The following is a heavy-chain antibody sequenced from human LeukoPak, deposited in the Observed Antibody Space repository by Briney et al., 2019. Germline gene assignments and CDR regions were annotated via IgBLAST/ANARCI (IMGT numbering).Heavy chain of an antibody. V-gene: IGHV3-74*01. J-gene: IGHJ4*02. D-gene: IGHD1-14*01. CDR3: ARRSNPPGRIDH. CDR1: GFTFSSYW. Sequence: GGSLRLSCAASGFTFSSYWMHWVRQAPGEGLVWVSRINSDGSSTSYADSVKGRFTISRDNSKNTMYLQMNSLKGEDTAVYYCARRSNPPGRIDHWGQGTLVTVSS. CDR2: INSDGSST.